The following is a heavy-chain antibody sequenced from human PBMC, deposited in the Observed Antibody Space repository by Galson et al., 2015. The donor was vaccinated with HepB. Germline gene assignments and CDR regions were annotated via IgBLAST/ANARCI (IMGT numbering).Heavy chain of an antibody. J-gene: IGHJ3*01. CDR3: AREYDLLTGYHLGALDV. Sequence: SVKVSCKASGYTFTNYAMHWVRQAPGQRLEWMGWINAGNGNAEYSQRFQGRVTTTRDTTASTAYMELSSLRADDTAVYYCAREYDLLTGYHLGALDVWGQGTMVTVSS. CDR1: GYTFTNYA. CDR2: INAGNGNA. V-gene: IGHV1-3*01. D-gene: IGHD3-9*01.